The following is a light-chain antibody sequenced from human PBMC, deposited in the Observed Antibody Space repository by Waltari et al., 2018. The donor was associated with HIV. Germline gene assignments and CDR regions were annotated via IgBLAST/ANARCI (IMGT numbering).Light chain of an antibody. CDR3: MQTLQTPWT. J-gene: IGKJ1*01. V-gene: IGKV2-28*01. CDR1: QSLQRSNGYKY. Sequence: DIVMTQSPLSLPVTPGEPASISCRSTQSLQRSNGYKYLDWFLQKPGQAPQLLIYLGSNRASGVPDRFSGSGSGTDFTLQISRVEAEDVGVYYCMQTLQTPWTFGQGT. CDR2: LGS.